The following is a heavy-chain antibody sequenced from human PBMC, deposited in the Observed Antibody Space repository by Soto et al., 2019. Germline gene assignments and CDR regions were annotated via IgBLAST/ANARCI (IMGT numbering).Heavy chain of an antibody. CDR3: ARHPHRYCSGGSCYPTFFDY. V-gene: IGHV4-59*08. CDR2: IYYSGST. D-gene: IGHD2-15*01. Sequence: TLSLTCNVYGVAISRYYCIWIRQPPGKRLEWIGYIYYSGSTNYNPSLKSRVTISVDTSKNQFSLKLSSVTAADTAVYYCARHPHRYCSGGSCYPTFFDYWGQGTLVTVSS. J-gene: IGHJ4*02. CDR1: GVAISRYY.